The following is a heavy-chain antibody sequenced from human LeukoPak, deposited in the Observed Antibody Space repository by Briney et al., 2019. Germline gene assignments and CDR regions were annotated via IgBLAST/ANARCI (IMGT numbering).Heavy chain of an antibody. D-gene: IGHD6-19*01. CDR2: VTGSGCNT. J-gene: IGHJ4*02. CDR1: GFTFTSYA. Sequence: GGALRLSCAASGFTFTSYAMSWVRQAPGKGLEWVSAVTGSGCNTHYADSVKGRFIISRDNSKNTLFLQMNSLRAEDTAIYYCAKGVSGWSYFDYVGRGTLVTVSS. CDR3: AKGVSGWSYFDY. V-gene: IGHV3-23*01.